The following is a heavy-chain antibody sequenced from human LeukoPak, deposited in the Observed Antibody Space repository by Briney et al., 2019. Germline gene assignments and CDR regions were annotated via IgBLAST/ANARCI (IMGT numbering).Heavy chain of an antibody. V-gene: IGHV1-8*01. Sequence: ASVKVSFKASGYTFTSYDINWVRQATGQGLEWMGWMNPNSGNTGYAQKFQGRVTMTRNTSISTAYMELSSLRSEDTAVYYCARAARTTGNYYYYYMDVWGKGTTVTVSS. CDR3: ARAARTTGNYYYYYMDV. CDR1: GYTFTSYD. J-gene: IGHJ6*03. CDR2: MNPNSGNT. D-gene: IGHD1-7*01.